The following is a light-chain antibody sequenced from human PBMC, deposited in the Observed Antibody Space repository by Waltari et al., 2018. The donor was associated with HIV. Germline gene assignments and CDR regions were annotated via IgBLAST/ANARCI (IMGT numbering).Light chain of an antibody. Sequence: QSVLTQPPSVSGAPAQRVTIPCPGSSSNIGAAHHVHWYQQLLGTAPQLLIYGNSNRPSGVPDRFSGSKSGTSASLAITGLQAEDEADYYCQSHDSSLSGYVFGTGTKVTVL. V-gene: IGLV1-40*01. CDR1: SSNIGAAHH. CDR3: QSHDSSLSGYV. CDR2: GNS. J-gene: IGLJ1*01.